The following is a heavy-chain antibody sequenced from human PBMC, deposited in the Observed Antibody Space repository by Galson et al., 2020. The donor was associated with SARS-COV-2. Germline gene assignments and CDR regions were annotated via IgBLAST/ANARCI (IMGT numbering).Heavy chain of an antibody. J-gene: IGHJ4*02. CDR3: ASPRYPRGYCSSTSCYGPFDY. V-gene: IGHV3-23*01. CDR2: ISGSGGST. D-gene: IGHD2-2*03. Sequence: GGSLRLSCAASGFTFSSYAMSWVRQAPGKGLEWVSAISGSGGSTYYADSVKGRFTISRDNSKNTLYLQMNSLRAEDTAVYYCASPRYPRGYCSSTSCYGPFDYWGQGTLVTVSS. CDR1: GFTFSSYA.